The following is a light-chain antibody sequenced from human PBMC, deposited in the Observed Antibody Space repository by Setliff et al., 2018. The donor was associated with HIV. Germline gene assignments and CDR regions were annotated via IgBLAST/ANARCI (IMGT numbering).Light chain of an antibody. CDR1: SSDVGGYNY. V-gene: IGLV2-14*01. Sequence: QSVLTQPASVSGSPGQSITISCTETSSDVGGYNYVSWYQQHPGKAPKVMIYEVSNRPSGVSNRFSGSKSGNTASLTISGLQAEDEADYHCTSYTSSYTLVFGTGTKVTFL. CDR3: TSYTSSYTLV. CDR2: EVS. J-gene: IGLJ1*01.